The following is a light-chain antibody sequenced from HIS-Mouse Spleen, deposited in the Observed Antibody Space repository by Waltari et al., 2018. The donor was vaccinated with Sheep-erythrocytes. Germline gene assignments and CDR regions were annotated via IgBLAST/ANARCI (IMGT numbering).Light chain of an antibody. CDR3: CSYAGSSTPWV. CDR2: EGS. CDR1: SSDVGSYNL. Sequence: QSALTQPASVSGSPGQSITISCTGTSSDVGSYNLVSWYKQHQGKAPKLMIYEGSKRPSGVSTPFSGSKPGNTASLTISGLQAEDEADYYCCSYAGSSTPWVFGGGTKLTVL. J-gene: IGLJ3*02. V-gene: IGLV2-23*01.